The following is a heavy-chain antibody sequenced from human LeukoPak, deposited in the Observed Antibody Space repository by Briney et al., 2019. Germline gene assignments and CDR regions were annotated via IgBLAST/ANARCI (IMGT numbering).Heavy chain of an antibody. CDR1: GGSISSYY. CDR2: INTSGST. D-gene: IGHD6-6*01. Sequence: SETLSLTCTVSGGSISSYYWSWIRQPAGKGLEWIGRINTSGSTNYNPSLKSRVTMSVDTSKNQFSLKLSSVTAADTAVYYCARVGSSSQKRRFFDYWGQGTLVTVSS. J-gene: IGHJ4*02. V-gene: IGHV4-4*07. CDR3: ARVGSSSQKRRFFDY.